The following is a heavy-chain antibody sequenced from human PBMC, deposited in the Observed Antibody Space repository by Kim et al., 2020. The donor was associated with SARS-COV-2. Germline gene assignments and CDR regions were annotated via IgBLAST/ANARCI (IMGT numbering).Heavy chain of an antibody. CDR2: IYHSGST. CDR3: ARDPPSRMIAVPLEYYYYGMDV. Sequence: SETLSLTCTVSGYSISSGYYWGWIRQPPGKGLEWIGSIYHSGSTYYNPSLKSRVTISVDTSKNQFSLKLSSVTAADTAVYYCARDPPSRMIAVPLEYYYYGMDVWGQGTTVTVSS. D-gene: IGHD3-22*01. CDR1: GYSISSGYY. V-gene: IGHV4-38-2*02. J-gene: IGHJ6*02.